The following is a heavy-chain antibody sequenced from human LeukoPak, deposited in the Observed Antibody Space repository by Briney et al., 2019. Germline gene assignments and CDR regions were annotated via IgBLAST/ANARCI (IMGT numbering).Heavy chain of an antibody. CDR1: GGSFSGYY. Sequence: SETLSLTCAVYGGSFSGYYWSWIRQPPGKGLEWIGEINHSGSTNYNPSLKSRVTISVDTSKNQFSLKLSSVTAADTAVYYCARVTIAVADLYYYYMDVWGKGTTVTVSS. V-gene: IGHV4-34*01. CDR3: ARVTIAVADLYYYYMDV. J-gene: IGHJ6*03. CDR2: INHSGST. D-gene: IGHD6-19*01.